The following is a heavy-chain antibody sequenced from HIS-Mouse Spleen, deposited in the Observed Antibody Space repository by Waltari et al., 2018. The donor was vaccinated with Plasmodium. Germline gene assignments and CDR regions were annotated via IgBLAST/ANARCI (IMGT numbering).Heavy chain of an antibody. D-gene: IGHD6-13*01. V-gene: IGHV3-7*01. CDR1: GFTFVSCW. Sequence: EVQLVESEGGLVQPGGSLRRSCASFGFTFVSCWMSWVRQAPGKGLEWVANIKQDGSEKYYVDSVKGRFTISRDNAKNSLYLQMNSLRAEDTAVYYCASSWYWYFDLWGRGTLVTVSS. CDR3: ASSWYWYFDL. J-gene: IGHJ2*01. CDR2: IKQDGSEK.